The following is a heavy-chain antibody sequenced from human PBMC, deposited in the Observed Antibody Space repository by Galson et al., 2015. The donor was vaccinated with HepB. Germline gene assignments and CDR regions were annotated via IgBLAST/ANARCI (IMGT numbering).Heavy chain of an antibody. D-gene: IGHD4-23*01. J-gene: IGHJ4*02. Sequence: SLRLSCAVSGFSFSDHYIDWVRQAPGKGLEWVGRSRNKPKGYSTAYAASVKGRFTVSRDDSKNSVFLQMNSLRSEDTAVYYCARSEVTTVVTVFDSWGQGTLVTVSS. CDR3: ARSEVTTVVTVFDS. V-gene: IGHV3-72*01. CDR1: GFSFSDHY. CDR2: SRNKPKGYST.